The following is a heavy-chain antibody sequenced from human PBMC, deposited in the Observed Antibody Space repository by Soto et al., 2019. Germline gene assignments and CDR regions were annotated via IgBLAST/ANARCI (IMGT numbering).Heavy chain of an antibody. CDR3: GKKGFTMIVNGNFGH. Sequence: GGSLRLSFAASGFTFSNDNMNWVRQAPGKGLEWVSYISNTGSAIYYADSVKGRFTISRDNAKSSLYLQMNSLRAEDTAVYYCGKKGFTMIVNGNFGHWGQGTLVTVSS. D-gene: IGHD3-22*01. J-gene: IGHJ4*02. CDR1: GFTFSNDN. V-gene: IGHV3-48*01. CDR2: ISNTGSAI.